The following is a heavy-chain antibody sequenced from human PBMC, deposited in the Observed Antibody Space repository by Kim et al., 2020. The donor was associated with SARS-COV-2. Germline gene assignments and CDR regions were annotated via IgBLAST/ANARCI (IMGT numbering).Heavy chain of an antibody. Sequence: GGSLRLSCAASEFNFSNYWMSWVRQAPVKGLEWVANINQDGSEKYYVDSVKGRFTISRDNAKNSLYLQMNSLRAEDTAVYYCARDFPLYYYGSGSYFPWGQGTLVTVSS. CDR1: EFNFSNYW. CDR3: ARDFPLYYYGSGSYFP. CDR2: INQDGSEK. J-gene: IGHJ5*02. V-gene: IGHV3-7*05. D-gene: IGHD3-10*01.